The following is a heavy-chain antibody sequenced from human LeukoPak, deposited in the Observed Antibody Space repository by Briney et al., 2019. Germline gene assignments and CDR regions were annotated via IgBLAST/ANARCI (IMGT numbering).Heavy chain of an antibody. Sequence: GGSLRLSCAASGFTFSSYGMHWVRQAPGRGLEWVAVIWYDGSNKYYADSVKGRFTISRDNSKNTLYLQMNSLRAEDTAVYYCARGEVTMTPFDYWGQGTLVTVSS. CDR3: ARGEVTMTPFDY. D-gene: IGHD3-22*01. V-gene: IGHV3-33*01. J-gene: IGHJ4*02. CDR2: IWYDGSNK. CDR1: GFTFSSYG.